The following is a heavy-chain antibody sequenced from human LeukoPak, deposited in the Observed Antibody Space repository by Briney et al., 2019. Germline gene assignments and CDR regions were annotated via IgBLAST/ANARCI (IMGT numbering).Heavy chain of an antibody. CDR3: ARSGTGGPLD. Sequence: PGGSLRLSCAASGFTFSDFTMDWVRQAPGKGLEWVSSISSSSSYIYYADSVKGRFTISRDNAKNTLYLQMNSLRAEDTAVYYCARSGTGGPLDWGQGTLGIVCS. CDR2: ISSSSSYI. CDR1: GFTFSDFT. V-gene: IGHV3-21*01. D-gene: IGHD2-8*02. J-gene: IGHJ4*02.